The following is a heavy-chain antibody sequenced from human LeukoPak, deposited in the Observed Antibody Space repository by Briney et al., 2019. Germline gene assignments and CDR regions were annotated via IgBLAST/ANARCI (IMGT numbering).Heavy chain of an antibody. J-gene: IGHJ5*02. CDR1: GFTFSNYG. D-gene: IGHD2-21*01. Sequence: GGSLRLSCASSGFTFSNYGMHWVRQAPGKGLEWVAVIWSDGSDEYYANSVKGRFTIFRDNSRNTLSLQMNSLRVEDTAVYYCIKEGAVAGSVVANWFDRWGQGTLVTVSS. CDR2: IWSDGSDE. CDR3: IKEGAVAGSVVANWFDR. V-gene: IGHV3-33*06.